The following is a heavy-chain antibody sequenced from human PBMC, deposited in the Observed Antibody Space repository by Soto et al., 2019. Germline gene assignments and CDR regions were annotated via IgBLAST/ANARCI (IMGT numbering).Heavy chain of an antibody. CDR2: INAGTGNT. D-gene: IGHD6-13*01. V-gene: IGHV1-3*01. CDR1: AYTFTSYA. CDR3: AREVDSSSWYGCFDY. J-gene: IGHJ4*02. Sequence: GASVKVSCKASAYTFTSYAMHWVRQAPGQRLEWMGWINAGTGNTKYSQKFQGRVTITRYTSASTANMELSSLRSEDTAVYYCAREVDSSSWYGCFDYWGQGTLVTVSS.